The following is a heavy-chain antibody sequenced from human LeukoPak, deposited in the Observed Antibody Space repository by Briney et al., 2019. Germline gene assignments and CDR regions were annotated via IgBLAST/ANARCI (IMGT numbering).Heavy chain of an antibody. CDR2: IKEDGSGK. D-gene: IGHD3-10*01. CDR3: AKAGYGSGNNWFDP. J-gene: IGHJ5*02. CDR1: GFTFSRYW. V-gene: IGHV3-7*02. Sequence: GGSLRLSCAASGFTFSRYWMTWVRQAPGKGLEWVATIKEDGSGKYYVDSVKGRFTISRDNAKSSMYLQMNSLRVEDTAVYYCAKAGYGSGNNWFDPWGQGTLVTVSS.